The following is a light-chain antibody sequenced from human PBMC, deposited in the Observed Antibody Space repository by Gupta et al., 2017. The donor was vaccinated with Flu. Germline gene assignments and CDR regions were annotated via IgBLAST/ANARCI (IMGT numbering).Light chain of an antibody. CDR3: LQHNRYPWT. Sequence: GDTVTITCRTSQGIGTGLGWYQQTPGKAPKRLIYTASNLQSGVSSRFSGSRSGTEFTLTISSLQPEDFAAYYCLQHNRYPWTFGQGTRVEVK. CDR1: QGIGTG. V-gene: IGKV1-17*01. J-gene: IGKJ1*01. CDR2: TAS.